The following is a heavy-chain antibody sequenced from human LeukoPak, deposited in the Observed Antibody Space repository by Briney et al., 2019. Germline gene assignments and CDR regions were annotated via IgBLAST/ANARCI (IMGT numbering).Heavy chain of an antibody. CDR3: ATLRGASTAVFDS. J-gene: IGHJ4*02. CDR1: GVSISYDY. V-gene: IGHV4-59*08. Sequence: SETLSLTCTVSGVSISYDYWSWVRQSPGKRLEWIGYIHYSGATNYSPSLKSRVTISVDTSKNQFSLKLSSVPAADTALYYCATLRGASTAVFDSWGQGALVTVSS. CDR2: IHYSGAT. D-gene: IGHD2-21*02.